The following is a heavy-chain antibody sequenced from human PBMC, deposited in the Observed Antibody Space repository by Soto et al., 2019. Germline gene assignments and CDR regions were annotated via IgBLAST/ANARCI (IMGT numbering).Heavy chain of an antibody. Sequence: GGSLRLSCAASGFTFSSYTMNWVRQAPGKGLEWVSAISGSGGSPCYADSVKGRFTISRDNSKNTLYVQMNSLRAEDTAVYYCAKEAGDRNSGSHKDYYFDYWGQGTLVTAPQ. CDR1: GFTFSSYT. V-gene: IGHV3-23*01. CDR2: ISGSGGSP. CDR3: AKEAGDRNSGSHKDYYFDY. D-gene: IGHD1-26*01. J-gene: IGHJ4*02.